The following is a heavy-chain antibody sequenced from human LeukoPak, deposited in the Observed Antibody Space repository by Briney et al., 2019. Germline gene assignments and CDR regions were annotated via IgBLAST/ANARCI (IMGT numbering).Heavy chain of an antibody. CDR2: IYSGGST. D-gene: IGHD5-12*01. V-gene: IGHV3-53*01. CDR1: GFTVRRNY. CDR3: ARVVSGYRHFDY. Sequence: PGGSLRLPCAASGFTVRRNYMSWVRQAPGKGLEWVSVIYSGGSTYYADSVKGRFTISRDTSKNTLYLQMNSLRVEDTAVYYCARVVSGYRHFDYWGQGTLVTVSS. J-gene: IGHJ4*02.